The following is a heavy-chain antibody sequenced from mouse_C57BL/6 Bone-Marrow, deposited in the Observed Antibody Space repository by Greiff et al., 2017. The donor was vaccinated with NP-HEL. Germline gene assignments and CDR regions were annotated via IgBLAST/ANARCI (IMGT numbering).Heavy chain of an antibody. CDR1: GYTFTDYY. CDR2: INPNNGGT. Sequence: EVQLQQSGPELVKPGASVKISCKASGYTFTDYYMNWVKQSHGKSLEWIGDINPNNGGTSYNQKFKGKATLTVDKSSSTAYMELRSLTSEDSAVYYCALNYAHEDYYAMDYWGQGTSVTVSA. V-gene: IGHV1-26*01. CDR3: ALNYAHEDYYAMDY. J-gene: IGHJ4*01. D-gene: IGHD1-1*02.